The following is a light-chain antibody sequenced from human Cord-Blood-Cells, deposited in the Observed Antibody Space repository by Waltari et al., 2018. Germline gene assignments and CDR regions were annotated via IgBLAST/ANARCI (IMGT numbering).Light chain of an antibody. Sequence: DIQMTQSPSSLSASVGDRVTITCRASQSISSYLNWYQQKPGKAPKLLIYAASSLQSGVPSRFSCSGSGTDFTLTISSLQPEDFATYYCQQSYSTFWTFGQGTKVEIK. CDR3: QQSYSTFWT. J-gene: IGKJ1*01. CDR1: QSISSY. V-gene: IGKV1-39*01. CDR2: AAS.